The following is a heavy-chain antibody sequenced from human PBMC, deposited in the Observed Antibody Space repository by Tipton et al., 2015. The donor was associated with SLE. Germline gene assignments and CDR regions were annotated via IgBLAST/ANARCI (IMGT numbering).Heavy chain of an antibody. J-gene: IGHJ6*02. CDR1: GGSFSGYY. V-gene: IGHV4-34*01. CDR2: INHSGST. D-gene: IGHD6-13*01. CDR3: ASLIAAAGRGYGMDV. Sequence: TLSLTCAVYGGSFSGYYWSWIRQPPGKGLEWIGEINHSGSTNYNPSLKSRVTISVDTSKNQFSLKLGSVTAADTAVYYCASLIAAAGRGYGMDVWGQGTTVTVSS.